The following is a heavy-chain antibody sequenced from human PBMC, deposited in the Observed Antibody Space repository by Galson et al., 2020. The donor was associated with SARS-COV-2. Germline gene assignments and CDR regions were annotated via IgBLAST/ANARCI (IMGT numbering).Heavy chain of an antibody. J-gene: IGHJ4*02. CDR1: GFTFSTYW. D-gene: IGHD1-26*01. CDR3: TATRAY. Sequence: GESLKIYCAASGFTFSTYWMHWVRQAPGKGLVWVSRINSDGNITSYADSVKGRFTISRDNAKNTLYLQMNSLRVEDTAVYYCTATRAYWGQGTLVTVSS. CDR2: INSDGNIT. V-gene: IGHV3-74*01.